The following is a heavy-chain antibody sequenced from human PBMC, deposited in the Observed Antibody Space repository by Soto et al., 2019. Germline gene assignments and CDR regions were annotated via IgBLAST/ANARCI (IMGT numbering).Heavy chain of an antibody. V-gene: IGHV4-31*03. CDR3: ARPSGSWQSWFDP. CDR1: GGSIISNDIY. D-gene: IGHD6-13*01. Sequence: PSXTLWLACIVSGGSIISNDIYCIWIRQHPGKGLEWIGYIYYSGNTYYNPSLKSRVTILVDTSKNQFSLKVSSVTAADTAVYYCARPSGSWQSWFDPRGQGTLVTVSS. J-gene: IGHJ5*02. CDR2: IYYSGNT.